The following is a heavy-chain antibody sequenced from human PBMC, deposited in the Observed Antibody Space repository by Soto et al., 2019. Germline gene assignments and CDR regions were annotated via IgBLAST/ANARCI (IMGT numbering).Heavy chain of an antibody. D-gene: IGHD2-8*01. V-gene: IGHV3-30-3*01. Sequence: GGSLRLSCVASGFTFDTYGIHWVRQAPGKGLQWVALISYEGSNTYYADSVRGRFTISRDNSKNALYLQMNTLRPEDTGVYYCASVTNGQTLYYFSGLDLWGQGTSVTVSS. CDR2: ISYEGSNT. J-gene: IGHJ6*02. CDR3: ASVTNGQTLYYFSGLDL. CDR1: GFTFDTYG.